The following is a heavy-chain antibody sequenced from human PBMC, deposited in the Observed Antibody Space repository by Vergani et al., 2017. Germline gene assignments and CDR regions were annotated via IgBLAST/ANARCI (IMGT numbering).Heavy chain of an antibody. CDR3: SAGQRIWFGRRDY. CDR2: IKSKTDGGTT. CDR1: GFTFSNAW. D-gene: IGHD3-10*01. Sequence: EVQLVESGGGLVKPGGSLRLSCAASGFTFSNAWMSWVRQAPGKGLEWVGRIKSKTDGGTTDYAATVKGRITISRDDSKNTLYLQMNSQKTEDTAVYYCSAGQRIWFGRRDYWGQGTLVTVSS. J-gene: IGHJ4*02. V-gene: IGHV3-15*01.